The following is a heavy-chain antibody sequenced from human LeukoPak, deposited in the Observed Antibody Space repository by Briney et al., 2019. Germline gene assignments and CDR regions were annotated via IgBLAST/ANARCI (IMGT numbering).Heavy chain of an antibody. Sequence: PSETLSLTCAVYGGSFSGYYWSWIRQPPGKGLEWIGEINHSGSTNYNPSLKSRVTISVDTSKNQFSLKLSSVTAADTAVYYCARVDGHYYGSGSVVHFDPWGQGTLVTVSS. V-gene: IGHV4-34*01. J-gene: IGHJ5*02. CDR2: INHSGST. D-gene: IGHD3-10*01. CDR1: GGSFSGYY. CDR3: ARVDGHYYGSGSVVHFDP.